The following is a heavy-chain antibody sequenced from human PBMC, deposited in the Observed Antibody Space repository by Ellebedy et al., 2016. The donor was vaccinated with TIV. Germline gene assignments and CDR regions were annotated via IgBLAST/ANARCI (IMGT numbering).Heavy chain of an antibody. J-gene: IGHJ6*02. CDR1: GFTFSVFG. V-gene: IGHV3-30*04. D-gene: IGHD4-17*01. Sequence: GESLKISCAASGFTFSVFGMHWVRQTPGKGLEWVALTSFDGRNTWYADSVKGRFTISRDNAKNSLYLQMNSLSAEDAAVYYCARDMSRDYAYYYGMDVWGQGTTVTVSS. CDR2: TSFDGRNT. CDR3: ARDMSRDYAYYYGMDV.